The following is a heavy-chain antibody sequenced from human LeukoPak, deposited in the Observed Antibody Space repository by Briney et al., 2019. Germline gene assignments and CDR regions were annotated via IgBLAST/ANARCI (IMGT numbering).Heavy chain of an antibody. CDR3: ARGKGLYYYYGMDV. CDR2: MNPNSGNT. J-gene: IGHJ6*02. V-gene: IGHV1-8*01. CDR1: GYTFTSYD. Sequence: GASVKVSCKASGYTFTSYDINWVRQATGQGLEWMGWMNPNSGNTGYAQKFQGRVTMTRNTSISTAYMELSSLRSEDTAVYYCARGKGLYYYYGMDVWGQGTTVTVSS.